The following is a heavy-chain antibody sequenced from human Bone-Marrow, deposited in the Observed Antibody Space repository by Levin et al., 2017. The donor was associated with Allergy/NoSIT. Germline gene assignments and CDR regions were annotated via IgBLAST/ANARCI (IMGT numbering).Heavy chain of an antibody. J-gene: IGHJ4*02. CDR1: GFTFDDYA. Sequence: LSLTCAASGFTFDDYAMNWVRQIPRKGLEWVSGISWNSGEKAYADSVKGRFIISRDNTKNSLYLQMNSLRPEDTAFYYCAKDSCSSVSCYLNSWGQGTLVTVSS. V-gene: IGHV3-9*01. CDR3: AKDSCSSVSCYLNS. CDR2: ISWNSGEK. D-gene: IGHD2-2*01.